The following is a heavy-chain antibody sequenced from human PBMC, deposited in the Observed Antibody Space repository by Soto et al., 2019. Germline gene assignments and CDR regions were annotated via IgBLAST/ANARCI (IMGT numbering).Heavy chain of an antibody. V-gene: IGHV4-59*08. D-gene: IGHD2-2*01. CDR2: IYYSGST. Sequence: SETLSLTCTVSGGSISSYYWSWIRQPPGKGLEWIGYIYYSGSTNYNPSLKSRVTISVDTSKNQFFLKLSSVTAADTAVYYCARTIVVVPAAYYYMDVWGKGTTVTVSS. J-gene: IGHJ6*03. CDR3: ARTIVVVPAAYYYMDV. CDR1: GGSISSYY.